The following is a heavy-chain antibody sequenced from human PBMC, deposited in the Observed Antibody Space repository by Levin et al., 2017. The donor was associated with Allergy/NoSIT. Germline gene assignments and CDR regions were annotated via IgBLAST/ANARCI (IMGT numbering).Heavy chain of an antibody. CDR3: ARDRGAYDGFFDF. J-gene: IGHJ4*02. CDR1: GGSISGSY. V-gene: IGHV4-59*01. D-gene: IGHD5-12*01. Sequence: SQTLSLTCTVSGGSISGSYWSWIRQPPGKGLEWIGYIYYSGSTNYNPSLKSRVTISVDTSKNHFSLRLSSVTAADTALYYCARDRGAYDGFFDFWGQGTVVTVSA. CDR2: IYYSGST.